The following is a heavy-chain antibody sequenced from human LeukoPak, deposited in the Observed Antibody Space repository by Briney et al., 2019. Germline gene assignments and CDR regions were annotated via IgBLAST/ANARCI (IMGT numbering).Heavy chain of an antibody. CDR1: GYSLSTYW. CDR2: IYHGDSDT. V-gene: IGHV5-51*01. Sequence: GESLKISCKGSGYSLSTYWIGRVRQMPREGLEWKGIIYHGDSDTRYSPSCQGQVTISADKSISTAYLQWSSLRASDTAMYYCARPSGGYVDYWGQGTLVTVSS. J-gene: IGHJ4*02. D-gene: IGHD2-8*02. CDR3: ARPSGGYVDY.